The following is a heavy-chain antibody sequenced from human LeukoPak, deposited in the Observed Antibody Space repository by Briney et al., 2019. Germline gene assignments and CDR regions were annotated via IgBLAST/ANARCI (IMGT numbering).Heavy chain of an antibody. CDR1: GGSISTHY. CDR2: IHYSGST. J-gene: IGHJ5*02. Sequence: SETLSLTCNVPGGSISTHYWSWIRQPPGKGLEWIGYIHYSGSTDYNPSLKSRVIISVDTSKNQISLKLSSVTAADTAVYYCARDGMVRGASYNWFDPWGQGTLVTVSS. CDR3: ARDGMVRGASYNWFDP. D-gene: IGHD3-10*01. V-gene: IGHV4-59*11.